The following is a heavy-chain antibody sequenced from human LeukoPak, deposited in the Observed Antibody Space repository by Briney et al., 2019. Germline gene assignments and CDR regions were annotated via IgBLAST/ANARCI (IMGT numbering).Heavy chain of an antibody. CDR1: GFTFSSYA. Sequence: GVLRLSCAASGFTFSSYAMSWVRQAPGKGLEWVSAISGSGGSAYYADSVKGRFTISRDNSKNTLYLQMNSLRAEDTAVYYCAKAGRFYYFDYWGQGTLVTVSS. CDR2: ISGSGGSA. CDR3: AKAGRFYYFDY. D-gene: IGHD1-26*01. J-gene: IGHJ4*02. V-gene: IGHV3-23*01.